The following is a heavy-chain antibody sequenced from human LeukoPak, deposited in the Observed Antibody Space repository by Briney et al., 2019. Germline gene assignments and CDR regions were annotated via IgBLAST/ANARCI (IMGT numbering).Heavy chain of an antibody. CDR3: ARLFGYCSGGSCYYPYYFDY. J-gene: IGHJ4*02. CDR1: GGSISSSSYY. Sequence: TSDTLSLTCSVLGGSISSSSYYWGWIRQPPGKGLEWIGSIYYSGSTYYNPSLKSRVTISVDTSKNPFSLKLRSVTAADTAVYYCARLFGYCSGGSCYYPYYFDYWGQGTLVTVSS. V-gene: IGHV4-39*01. D-gene: IGHD2-15*01. CDR2: IYYSGST.